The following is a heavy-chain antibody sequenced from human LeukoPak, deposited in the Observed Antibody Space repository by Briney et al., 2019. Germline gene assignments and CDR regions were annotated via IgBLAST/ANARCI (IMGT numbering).Heavy chain of an antibody. CDR3: ARDWTATYYYDSSGYYPPSDY. CDR1: GYTFTSYG. J-gene: IGHJ4*02. D-gene: IGHD3-22*01. CDR2: ISAYNGNT. V-gene: IGHV1-18*01. Sequence: ASVKVSCKASGYTFTSYGISWVRQTPGQGLEWIGWISAYNGNTNYAQKLQGRVTMTTDTSTSTAYMELRSLRSDDTAVYYCARDWTATYYYDSSGYYPPSDYWGQGTLVTVSS.